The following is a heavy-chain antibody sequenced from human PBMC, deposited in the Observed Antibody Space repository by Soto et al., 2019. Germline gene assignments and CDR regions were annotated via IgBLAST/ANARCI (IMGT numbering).Heavy chain of an antibody. J-gene: IGHJ3*02. V-gene: IGHV3-30*18. CDR1: GFTFSSYG. D-gene: IGHD5-12*01. CDR3: AKDNGSGCDWLRVGDASDI. Sequence: QVQLVESGGGVVQPGRSLRLSCAASGFTFSSYGMHWVRQAPGRGLEWVAVISYDGSNKYYADSVKGRLTISRDNSKNTLYLKMNSLRGEDTAVYYCAKDNGSGCDWLRVGDASDIWGQGTMVTVSS. CDR2: ISYDGSNK.